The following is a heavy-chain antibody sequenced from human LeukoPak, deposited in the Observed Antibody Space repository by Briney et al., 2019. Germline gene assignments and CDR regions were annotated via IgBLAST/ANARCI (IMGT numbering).Heavy chain of an antibody. V-gene: IGHV4/OR15-8*01. J-gene: IGHJ4*02. Sequence: SETLSLTCGVSGGSVTSTNWWTWVRQPPGKGLEWIGEVHLDGRTNYNPSLKSRLTMSVDLSENHISRKLTSVTAADTAVYYCAREGGLYRPLDYSGQGTLVTVSS. CDR1: GGSVTSTNW. CDR3: AREGGLYRPLDY. CDR2: VHLDGRT.